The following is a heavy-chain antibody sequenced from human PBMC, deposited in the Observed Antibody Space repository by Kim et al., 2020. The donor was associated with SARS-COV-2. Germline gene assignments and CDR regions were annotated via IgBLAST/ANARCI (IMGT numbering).Heavy chain of an antibody. CDR1: GFTFDDYA. Sequence: GGSLRLSCAASGFTFDDYAMHWVRQAPGKGLEWVSLISGDGGSTYYADSVKGRFTISRDNSKNSLYLQMNSLRTEDTALYYCAKEPPGDSYGYYYYYGMDVWGQGTTVTVSS. V-gene: IGHV3-43*02. D-gene: IGHD5-18*01. J-gene: IGHJ6*02. CDR2: ISGDGGST. CDR3: AKEPPGDSYGYYYYYGMDV.